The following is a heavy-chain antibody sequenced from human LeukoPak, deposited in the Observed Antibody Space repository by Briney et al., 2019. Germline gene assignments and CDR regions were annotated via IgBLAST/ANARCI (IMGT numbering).Heavy chain of an antibody. CDR2: ISGSGGST. J-gene: IGHJ4*02. Sequence: QTGGSLRLSCTASGFTFGDYAMSWFRQAPGKGLEWVSAISGSGGSTYYADSVKGRFTISRDNSKNTLYLQMNSLRAEDTAVYYCAKDQWELLGYFDYWGQGTLVTVSS. D-gene: IGHD1-26*01. CDR1: GFTFGDYA. V-gene: IGHV3-23*01. CDR3: AKDQWELLGYFDY.